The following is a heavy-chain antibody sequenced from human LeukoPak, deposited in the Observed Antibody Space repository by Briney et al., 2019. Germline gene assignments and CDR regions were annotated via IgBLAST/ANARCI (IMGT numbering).Heavy chain of an antibody. CDR1: GFTFSSYE. CDR2: ISSSGGTI. Sequence: GGSLRLSCAASGFTFSSYEMNWVRQAPGKGLEWVSYISSSGGTIYYADSVKDRFTISRDNAKNSLYLQMNSLRAEDTAVYYCARGKQYFQHWGQGTLVTVSS. CDR3: ARGKQYFQH. V-gene: IGHV3-48*03. J-gene: IGHJ1*01.